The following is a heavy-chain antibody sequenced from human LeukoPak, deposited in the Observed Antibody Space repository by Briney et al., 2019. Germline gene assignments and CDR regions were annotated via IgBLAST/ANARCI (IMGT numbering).Heavy chain of an antibody. CDR2: IIPIFGTA. Sequence: GASVKVSCKASGGTFSSYAISWVRQAPGQGLEWMGGIIPIFGTANYAQKFQGRVTITADESTSTAYMELSSLRSEDTAVYYCAREGASGSYYYFDYWGQGTLVTVSS. CDR3: AREGASGSYYYFDY. J-gene: IGHJ4*02. D-gene: IGHD1-26*01. CDR1: GGTFSSYA. V-gene: IGHV1-69*13.